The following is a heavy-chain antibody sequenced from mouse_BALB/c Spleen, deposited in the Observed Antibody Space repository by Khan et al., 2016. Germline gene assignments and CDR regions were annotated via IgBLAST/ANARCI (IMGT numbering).Heavy chain of an antibody. D-gene: IGHD3-1*01. CDR2: INPDSSTI. CDR1: GFDFSSYW. V-gene: IGHV4-1*02. CDR3: GRPVWGLFDY. Sequence: EVKLLESGGGLVQPGGSLKLSCAASGFDFSSYWMSWVRQAPGKGLEWIGEINPDSSTINYTPSLKDKFIISRDNANNTLYLQLSKVRSEDTALYYCGRPVWGLFDYWGQGTTLTVSS. J-gene: IGHJ2*01.